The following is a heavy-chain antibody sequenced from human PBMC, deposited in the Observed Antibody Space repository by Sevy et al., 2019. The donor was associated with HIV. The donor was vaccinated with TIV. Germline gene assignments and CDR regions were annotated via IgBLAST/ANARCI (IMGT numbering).Heavy chain of an antibody. Sequence: ASVKVSCKASGYTFSDSGYYVHWVRQAPGQGLEWMGWINPKSGATNYAQKFQGRVTMTRDTSVSTANMVLSRLTSDDTAVYYCARESYDFWTGPVDYDYGMDVWGQRTTVTVSS. D-gene: IGHD3-3*01. CDR2: INPKSGAT. J-gene: IGHJ6*02. CDR3: ARESYDFWTGPVDYDYGMDV. V-gene: IGHV1-2*02. CDR1: GYTFSDSGYY.